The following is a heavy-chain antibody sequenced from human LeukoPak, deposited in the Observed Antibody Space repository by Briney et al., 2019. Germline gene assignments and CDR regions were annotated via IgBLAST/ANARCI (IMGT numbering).Heavy chain of an antibody. Sequence: PETLSLTCTVSGGSINSHYWSWVRQPPGKGLVWIGYISYSGNTNYNPSLKSRVTISMHTSKDQLSLKLNSVTAADTAVYYCASSGQCTNGLCRDVGYMDVWGKGTTVTVSS. V-gene: IGHV4-59*11. CDR2: ISYSGNT. D-gene: IGHD2-8*01. CDR1: GGSINSHY. CDR3: ASSGQCTNGLCRDVGYMDV. J-gene: IGHJ6*03.